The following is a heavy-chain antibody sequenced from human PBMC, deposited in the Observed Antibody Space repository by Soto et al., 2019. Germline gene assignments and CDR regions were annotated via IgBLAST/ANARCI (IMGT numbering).Heavy chain of an antibody. Sequence: LSLTCAVNGGSLSGYYWSWIRQSPGKGLEWIGEINHRGSSDYNPSLKSRVTISIDASKNHVTLELTSVTAADTAVYYCARSDNRNSLYGVDVWGQGTAVTVSS. V-gene: IGHV4-34*01. D-gene: IGHD1-7*01. CDR2: INHRGSS. J-gene: IGHJ6*02. CDR3: ARSDNRNSLYGVDV. CDR1: GGSLSGYY.